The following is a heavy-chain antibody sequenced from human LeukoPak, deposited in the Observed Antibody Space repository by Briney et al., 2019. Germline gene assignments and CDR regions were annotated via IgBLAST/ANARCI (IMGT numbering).Heavy chain of an antibody. Sequence: GGSLRLSCAASGFTFSGYGVHWVRQPPGKGLEWVAFIRYDGINKYYADSVKGRFTISRDNSKNTLYLQMNSLRDEDTAVFYCARSRYDYIWGIDYWGQGTLVTISS. CDR2: IRYDGINK. V-gene: IGHV3-30*02. J-gene: IGHJ4*02. CDR1: GFTFSGYG. D-gene: IGHD3-16*01. CDR3: ARSRYDYIWGIDY.